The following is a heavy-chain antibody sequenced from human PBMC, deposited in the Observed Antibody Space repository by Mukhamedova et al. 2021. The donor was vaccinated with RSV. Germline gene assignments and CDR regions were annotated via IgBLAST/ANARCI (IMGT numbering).Heavy chain of an antibody. D-gene: IGHD1-1*01. CDR3: ASPSTGTSASDI. V-gene: IGHV4-59*10. Sequence: QRAGSGLEWIGRVYTTGTTTYNPSFKSRATMSIDLSSNQFFLRLASVPAADTAVYFCASPSTGTSASDIWGQGTKVSVSA. J-gene: IGHJ3*02. CDR2: VYTTGTT.